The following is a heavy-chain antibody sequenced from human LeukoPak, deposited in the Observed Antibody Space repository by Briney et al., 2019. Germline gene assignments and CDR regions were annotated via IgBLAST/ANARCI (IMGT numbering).Heavy chain of an antibody. Sequence: ASVKVSCKASGYTFTNYDINWVRQATGQGLEWMGWLNPNSDNTGYAQKFQGRVTMTRSTSISTAYMELSSLRSEDTAVYYCARNPNRGSGWAILDYWGQGTLVTVSS. CDR2: LNPNSDNT. CDR3: ARNPNRGSGWAILDY. D-gene: IGHD6-19*01. CDR1: GYTFTNYD. J-gene: IGHJ4*02. V-gene: IGHV1-8*01.